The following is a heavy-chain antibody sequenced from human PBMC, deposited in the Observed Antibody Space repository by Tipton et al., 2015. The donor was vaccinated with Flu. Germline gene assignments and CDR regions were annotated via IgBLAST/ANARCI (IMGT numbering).Heavy chain of an antibody. V-gene: IGHV3-33*01. CDR1: GFTFSSYG. J-gene: IGHJ4*02. CDR3: ARESDYYDSSGYYLDY. Sequence: SGFTFSSYGMHWVRQAPGKGLEWVAVIWYDGSNKYYADSVKGRFTISRDNSKNTLYLQMNSLRAEDTAVYYCARESDYYDSSGYYLDYWGQGTLVTVSS. CDR2: IWYDGSNK. D-gene: IGHD3-22*01.